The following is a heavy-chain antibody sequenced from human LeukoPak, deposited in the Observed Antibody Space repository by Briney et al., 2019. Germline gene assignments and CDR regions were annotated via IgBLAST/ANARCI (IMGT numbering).Heavy chain of an antibody. CDR2: IKQDGSEK. Sequence: GGSLRLSCAASGFTFSSYWMSWVRQAPGEGLEWVANIKQDGSEKYYVDSVKGRFTISRDNAKNSLYLQMNSLRAEDTAVYYCARDGDGYNYKLDYWGQGTLVTVSS. V-gene: IGHV3-7*03. D-gene: IGHD5-24*01. J-gene: IGHJ4*02. CDR1: GFTFSSYW. CDR3: ARDGDGYNYKLDY.